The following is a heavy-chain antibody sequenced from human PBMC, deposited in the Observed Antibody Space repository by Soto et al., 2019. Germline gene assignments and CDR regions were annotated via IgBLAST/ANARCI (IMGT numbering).Heavy chain of an antibody. Sequence: SETLSLTCTVSGGSISSYYWSWIRQPPGKGLEWIGYIYYSGSTKYNPSLKSRVTISVDTSKNQFSLKLSSVTAADTAVYYCARLLITMVRGPYMDVWGKGTTVTVSS. D-gene: IGHD3-10*01. CDR3: ARLLITMVRGPYMDV. CDR1: GGSISSYY. CDR2: IYYSGST. J-gene: IGHJ6*03. V-gene: IGHV4-59*08.